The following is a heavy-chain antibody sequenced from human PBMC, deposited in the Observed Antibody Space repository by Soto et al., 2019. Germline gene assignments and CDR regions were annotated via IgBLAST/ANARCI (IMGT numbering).Heavy chain of an antibody. CDR3: ARDARGGTSGWYYFDY. V-gene: IGHV4-31*03. Sequence: QVQLHESGPGLVKPSQTLSLTCTVSGDSISSGGYFWSWIRQHPGKGLEWIGYIYYSGSTYYNPSLKSRVTISIDTSKNQFSLKLSSVTAGDTAVYYCARDARGGTSGWYYFDYWGQGTLATVSS. J-gene: IGHJ4*02. CDR1: GDSISSGGYF. CDR2: IYYSGST. D-gene: IGHD6-19*01.